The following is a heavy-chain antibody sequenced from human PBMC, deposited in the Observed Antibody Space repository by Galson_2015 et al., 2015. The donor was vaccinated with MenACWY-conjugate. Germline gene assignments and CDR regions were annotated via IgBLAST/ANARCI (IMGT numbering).Heavy chain of an antibody. CDR1: GFTLGSYW. D-gene: IGHD1-7*01. CDR3: ASVITRNWNYRVDN. CDR2: IKQDGSER. Sequence: SLRLSCAASGFTLGSYWMSWVRQAPGKGLQWVANIKQDGSERYCVDSVKGRFTISRDNAKNSLYLQMNSLRAEDTAVYYCASVITRNWNYRVDNWGQGTLVTVSS. J-gene: IGHJ4*02. V-gene: IGHV3-7*03.